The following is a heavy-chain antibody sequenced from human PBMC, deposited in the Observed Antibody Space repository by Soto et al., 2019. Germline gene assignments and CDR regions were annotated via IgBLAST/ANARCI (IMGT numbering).Heavy chain of an antibody. CDR3: TGGPKLLWNYFDH. J-gene: IGHJ4*02. CDR2: MYQSGSA. CDR1: GYSISNGYY. D-gene: IGHD3-10*01. Sequence: ETLSLTCTVSGYSISNGYYWGWIRQPPGKGLEWIGSMYQSGSAYYNPSLKSRVTISLDTSKNQVSLKLSSVTAADTAVYYCTGGPKLLWNYFDHWGQGSLVTVSS. V-gene: IGHV4-38-2*02.